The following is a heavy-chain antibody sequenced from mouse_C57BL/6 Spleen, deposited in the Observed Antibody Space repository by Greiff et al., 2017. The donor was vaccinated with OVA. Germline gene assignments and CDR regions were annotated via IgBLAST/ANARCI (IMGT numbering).Heavy chain of an antibody. D-gene: IGHD2-3*01. J-gene: IGHJ3*01. Sequence: EVQLQQSGTVLARPGASVKMSCKTSGYTFTSYWMHWVKQRPGQGLEWIGAIYPGNSDTSYNQKFKGKAKLTAVTSASTACMELSSLTNEDSAVYYCTRSHDGYPFAYWGQGTLVTVSA. CDR3: TRSHDGYPFAY. CDR2: IYPGNSDT. V-gene: IGHV1-5*01. CDR1: GYTFTSYW.